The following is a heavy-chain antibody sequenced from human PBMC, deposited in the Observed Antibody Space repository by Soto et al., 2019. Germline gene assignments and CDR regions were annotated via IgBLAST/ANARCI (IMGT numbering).Heavy chain of an antibody. CDR2: ISGSGGST. V-gene: IGHV3-23*01. Sequence: GGTLSLSCAASGLTFRSYAMSWVRQAPGKGREWVSAISGSGGSTYYADSVKGRFTISRDNSKNTLYLQMNSLRAEDTAVYYCAKFYSSSSFDYWGQGTLVTVSS. D-gene: IGHD6-6*01. J-gene: IGHJ4*02. CDR3: AKFYSSSSFDY. CDR1: GLTFRSYA.